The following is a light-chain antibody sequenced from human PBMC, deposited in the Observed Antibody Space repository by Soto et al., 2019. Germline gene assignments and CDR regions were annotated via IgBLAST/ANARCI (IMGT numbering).Light chain of an antibody. J-gene: IGKJ1*01. Sequence: DIVMTQSPDSLAVSLGERATINCKSSQSVFYSSNNKNYLAWYQQKAGQPPKLLIYWASTRESGVPDRFSGTGSGTDFTLTISSLQAEDVAVYYCQQYHSTRAFVQGTKVDIK. CDR2: WAS. V-gene: IGKV4-1*01. CDR3: QQYHSTRA. CDR1: QSVFYSSNNKNY.